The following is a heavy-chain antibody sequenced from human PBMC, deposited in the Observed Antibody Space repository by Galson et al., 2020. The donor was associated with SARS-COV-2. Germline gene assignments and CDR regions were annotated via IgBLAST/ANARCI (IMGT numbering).Heavy chain of an antibody. V-gene: IGHV3-21*04. D-gene: IGHD4-4*01. J-gene: IGHJ5*02. CDR1: GFTFSDYT. Sequence: KIGESLKISCAASGFTFSDYTINWVRQAPGKGLEWVSAISISGSYKFYADSVRGRFTISRDNAKNSSYLQVNSLRAEDTAVYYCAKDGGSNYDWFDPWGQGTLVTVSS. CDR2: ISISGSYK. CDR3: AKDGGSNYDWFDP.